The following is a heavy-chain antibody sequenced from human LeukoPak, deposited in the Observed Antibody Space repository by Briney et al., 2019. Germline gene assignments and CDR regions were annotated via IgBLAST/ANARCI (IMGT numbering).Heavy chain of an antibody. CDR1: RFIFSKYA. CDR3: ARDESGSFDY. J-gene: IGHJ4*02. D-gene: IGHD5-12*01. CDR2: ISASGVYT. Sequence: GGSLRLSCAASRFIFSKYAMSWVRQAPGKGLEWVSGISASGVYTYYADSVKGRFTVSRDNYKSTLYLQIDSLRADDTAVYYCARDESGSFDYWGQGTLVTVSS. V-gene: IGHV3-23*01.